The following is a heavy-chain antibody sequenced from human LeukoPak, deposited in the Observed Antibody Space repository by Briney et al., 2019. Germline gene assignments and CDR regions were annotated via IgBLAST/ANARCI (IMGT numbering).Heavy chain of an antibody. J-gene: IGHJ3*02. CDR1: GFTFNSYT. Sequence: TGGSLRLSCTASGFTFNSYTFNWVRQAPGKGLEWVSSISTSHSYIYYADSVKGRFTISRDNAKNSLYLQMNSLRAEDTAVYYCARDTDDFQGLDIWGQGTMVTVSS. V-gene: IGHV3-21*01. CDR3: ARDTDDFQGLDI. CDR2: ISTSHSYI. D-gene: IGHD3-3*01.